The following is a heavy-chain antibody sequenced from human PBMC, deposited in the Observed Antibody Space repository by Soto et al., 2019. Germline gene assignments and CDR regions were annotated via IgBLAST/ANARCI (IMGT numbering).Heavy chain of an antibody. CDR1: GFTFNTYG. V-gene: IGHV3-30*18. Sequence: GGSLRLSCAASGFTFNTYGMHWVRQAPGKGLEWVAVISYDGSEKYYVDSVKGRFTISKDNSKNTLYLQMNSLRPEDTAVYYCAKSPNFYCSSPNCYKYYFDHWGQGARVTVSS. CDR3: AKSPNFYCSSPNCYKYYFDH. D-gene: IGHD2-2*02. CDR2: ISYDGSEK. J-gene: IGHJ4*02.